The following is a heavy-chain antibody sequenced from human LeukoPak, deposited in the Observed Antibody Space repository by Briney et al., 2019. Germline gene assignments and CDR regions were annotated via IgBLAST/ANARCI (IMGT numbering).Heavy chain of an antibody. J-gene: IGHJ4*02. V-gene: IGHV3-7*01. CDR1: GFTFSSYA. CDR3: ARDKYSGDSYFGY. D-gene: IGHD2-21*01. Sequence: GGSLRLSCAASGFTFSSYAMHWVRQAPGKGLEWVANIKQDGSEKYYVDSVKGRFTISRDNAKNSLYLQMNSLRAEDTAVYYCARDKYSGDSYFGYWGQGTLVTVSS. CDR2: IKQDGSEK.